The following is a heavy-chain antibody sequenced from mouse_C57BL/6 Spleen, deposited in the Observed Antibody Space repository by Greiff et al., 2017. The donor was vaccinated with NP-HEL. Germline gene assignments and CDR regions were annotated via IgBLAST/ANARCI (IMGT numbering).Heavy chain of an antibody. CDR2: IHPSDSDT. Sequence: QVQLQQPGAELVKPGASVKVSCKASGYTFTSYWMHWVKQRPGQGLEWIGRIHPSDSDTNYTQKFKGKATLTVDKSSSTAYMQLSSLTSEDSAVYYCAMGGNYVYAMDYWGQGTSVTVSS. V-gene: IGHV1-74*01. D-gene: IGHD2-1*01. J-gene: IGHJ4*01. CDR1: GYTFTSYW. CDR3: AMGGNYVYAMDY.